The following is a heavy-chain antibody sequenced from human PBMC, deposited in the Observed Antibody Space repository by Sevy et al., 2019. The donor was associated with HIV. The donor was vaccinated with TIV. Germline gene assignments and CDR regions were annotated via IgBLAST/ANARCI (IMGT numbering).Heavy chain of an antibody. CDR3: AGATGRWGDDAFDI. Sequence: GGSLRLSCAASGFTFSSYGMHWVRQAPGKGLEWVAVIWYDGSNKYYADSVKGRFTISRDNSKNTLYLQMNSLRAEDTAVYYCAGATGRWGDDAFDIWGLGTMVTVS. V-gene: IGHV3-33*01. J-gene: IGHJ3*02. D-gene: IGHD3-16*01. CDR1: GFTFSSYG. CDR2: IWYDGSNK.